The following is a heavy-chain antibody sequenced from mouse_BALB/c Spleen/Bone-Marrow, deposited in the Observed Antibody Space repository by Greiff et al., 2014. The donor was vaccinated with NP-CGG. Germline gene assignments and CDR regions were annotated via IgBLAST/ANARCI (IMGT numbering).Heavy chain of an antibody. Sequence: VQLQQSGAELVKPGASVKLSCNASGYTFTSYYMYWVRQRPGQGLEWIGEINPINGGTKISEKFKSRATPTVDKSSSTAFMQLSTLTSEDSAVYYCTRSNYGYWYFDVWGAGTTVTVSS. J-gene: IGHJ1*01. CDR3: TRSNYGYWYFDV. D-gene: IGHD1-1*01. CDR2: INPINGGT. CDR1: GYTFTSYY. V-gene: IGHV1S81*02.